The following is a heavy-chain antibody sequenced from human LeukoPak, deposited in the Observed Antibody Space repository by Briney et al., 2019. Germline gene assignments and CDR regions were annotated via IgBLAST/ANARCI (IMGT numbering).Heavy chain of an antibody. D-gene: IGHD2/OR15-2a*01. V-gene: IGHV3-23*01. Sequence: GGSLRLSCAASGFAFNSYVMTWVRQAPGKGLDWFSAISGSGDSTYYADSVKGRFTISRDSSRSTMYLQMTSLTAEDTAVYYCAKGSGTSRPYFLDYWGRGTLVTVSS. CDR1: GFAFNSYV. CDR2: ISGSGDST. J-gene: IGHJ4*02. CDR3: AKGSGTSRPYFLDY.